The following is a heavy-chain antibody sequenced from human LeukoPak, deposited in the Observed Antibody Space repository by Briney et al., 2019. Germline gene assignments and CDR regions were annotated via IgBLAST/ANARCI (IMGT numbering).Heavy chain of an antibody. CDR2: IYGRGGS. Sequence: PSQTLSLTCTVSGDSISSGSYYWSWTRQPAGKGLEWIGRIYGRGGSNYNPSLKSRVTISVDTSKNQFSLKLSSVTAADTAVYYCARGVYYYGSGSYSPFDPWGQGTLVTVSS. J-gene: IGHJ5*02. V-gene: IGHV4-61*02. CDR3: ARGVYYYGSGSYSPFDP. CDR1: GDSISSGSYY. D-gene: IGHD3-10*01.